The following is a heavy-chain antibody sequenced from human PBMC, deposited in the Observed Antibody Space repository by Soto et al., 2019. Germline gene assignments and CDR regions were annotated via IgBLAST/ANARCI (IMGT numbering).Heavy chain of an antibody. CDR3: ARGAVTGTSLFDY. V-gene: IGHV3-48*02. D-gene: IGHD6-19*01. CDR1: GFTLTTYS. J-gene: IGHJ4*02. Sequence: EVQLVESGGGLVQPGGSLRLSCAVSGFTLTTYSMNWVRQAPGKGLEWISFINKNGFTIYYADSVKGRFTISRDYAKNSPYLQMDSLRHEDTAVYYCARGAVTGTSLFDYWGLGTLVTVSS. CDR2: INKNGFTI.